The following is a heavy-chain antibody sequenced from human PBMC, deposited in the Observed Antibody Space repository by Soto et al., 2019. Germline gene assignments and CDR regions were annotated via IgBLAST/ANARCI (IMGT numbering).Heavy chain of an antibody. D-gene: IGHD2-2*01. V-gene: IGHV4-34*01. CDR2: ISQSGST. CDR3: ARGSGIAVIPGELEDVHYDY. CDR1: GQSFSGHT. J-gene: IGHJ4*02. Sequence: QVQLQQWGAGLLKPSETLSLTCAVYGQSFSGHTWSWIRQSPGKGLEWIGEISQSGSTYYNPSLKTRVTISAEPSNKQFSMTLNSVTAADTGVFYCARGSGIAVIPGELEDVHYDYWGQGTLVSVYS.